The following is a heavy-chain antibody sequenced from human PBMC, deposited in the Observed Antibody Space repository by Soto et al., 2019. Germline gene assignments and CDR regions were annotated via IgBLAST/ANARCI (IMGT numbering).Heavy chain of an antibody. J-gene: IGHJ6*02. CDR3: ARDSARSSWYLRDYYGMDV. CDR2: IYYSGST. Sequence: ASETLSLTCTVSGGSISSGGYYWSWIRQHPGKGLEWIGYIYYSGSTYYNPSLKSRVTISVDTSKNQFSLKLSSVTAADTAVYYCARDSARSSWYLRDYYGMDVWGQGTTVTVSS. V-gene: IGHV4-31*03. CDR1: GGSISSGGYY. D-gene: IGHD6-13*01.